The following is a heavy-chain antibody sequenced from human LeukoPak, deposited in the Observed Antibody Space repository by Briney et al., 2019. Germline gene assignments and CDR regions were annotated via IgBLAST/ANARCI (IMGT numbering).Heavy chain of an antibody. Sequence: QPGGSLRLSCTASGFTFSSYAMNWVRQAPGKGLEWVSGIGAGGTFTYYADSVKGRFTIFRDNSKNTLYLQMNSLRAEDTAVYYCAKAGSGSYYRRGDYWGQGTLVTVSS. CDR1: GFTFSSYA. CDR3: AKAGSGSYYRRGDY. J-gene: IGHJ4*02. D-gene: IGHD1-26*01. V-gene: IGHV3-23*01. CDR2: IGAGGTFT.